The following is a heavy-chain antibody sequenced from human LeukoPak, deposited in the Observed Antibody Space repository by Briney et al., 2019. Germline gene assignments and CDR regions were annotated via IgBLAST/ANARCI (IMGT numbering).Heavy chain of an antibody. J-gene: IGHJ4*02. CDR1: GFTLSSYW. D-gene: IGHD3-3*01. V-gene: IGHV3-7*01. CDR3: ARDQSTYYDFWSGYYTGGGNDY. CDR2: IKQDGSEK. Sequence: GGSLRLSCAASGFTLSSYWMSWVRQAPGKGLEWVANIKQDGSEKYYVDSVKGRFTISRDNAKNSLYLQMNSLRAEDTAVYYCARDQSTYYDFWSGYYTGGGNDYWGQGTLVTVSS.